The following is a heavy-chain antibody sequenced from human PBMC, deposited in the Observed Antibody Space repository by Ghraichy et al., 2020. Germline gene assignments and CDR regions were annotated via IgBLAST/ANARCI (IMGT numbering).Heavy chain of an antibody. V-gene: IGHV4-59*01. Sequence: SETLSLTCTVSGDSISSYYWSWIRQPPGKGLEWIGYIYNSGSTDYNPSLESRVTISVSTSKNQLSLKLNSVTAADTAVYYCARGVIYNYGYPVFDYWDQGTLVTVSS. CDR2: IYNSGST. J-gene: IGHJ4*02. D-gene: IGHD5-18*01. CDR3: ARGVIYNYGYPVFDY. CDR1: GDSISSYY.